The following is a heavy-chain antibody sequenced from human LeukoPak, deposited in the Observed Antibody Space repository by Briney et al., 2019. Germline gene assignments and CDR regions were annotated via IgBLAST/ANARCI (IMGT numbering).Heavy chain of an antibody. V-gene: IGHV3-21*01. Sequence: GGSLRLSCAASGFTFSSYSMNWVRQAPGKGLEWVSSISSSSSYIYYADSVKGRFPISRDNAKNSLYLQMNSLRAEDTAVYYCASHCSGGSCYGVLYYWGQGTLVTVSS. CDR3: ASHCSGGSCYGVLYY. D-gene: IGHD2-15*01. CDR1: GFTFSSYS. J-gene: IGHJ4*02. CDR2: ISSSSSYI.